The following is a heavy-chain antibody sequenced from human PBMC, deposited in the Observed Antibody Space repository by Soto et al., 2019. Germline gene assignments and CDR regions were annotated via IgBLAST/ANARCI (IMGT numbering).Heavy chain of an antibody. CDR3: ARDCHDSSGYYYGAGDY. Sequence: QVPLVQSGAEVKKPGASVKVSCKASGYTFTGYYMHWVRQAPGQGLEWMGWINPNSGGTNYAQKFQGRVTMTRDTSISTAYRELSRLRSDDTAVYYCARDCHDSSGYYYGAGDYWGQGTLVTVSS. CDR1: GYTFTGYY. D-gene: IGHD3-22*01. V-gene: IGHV1-2*02. J-gene: IGHJ4*02. CDR2: INPNSGGT.